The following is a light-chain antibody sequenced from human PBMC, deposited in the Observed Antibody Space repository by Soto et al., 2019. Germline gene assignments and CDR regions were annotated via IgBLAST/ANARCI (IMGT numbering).Light chain of an antibody. V-gene: IGKV1-39*01. CDR1: PHISTW. Sequence: DIQMTQSPSSLSASVGDRVTITCRASPHISTWLTWYQQKPGKAPKLXXXXXXXLKSGVPPWFSGSGSGTDFTLSINSLQPEDFATYYCQQTYSTPLTFGGGTKVDIK. CDR3: QQTYSTPLT. CDR2: XXX. J-gene: IGKJ4*01.